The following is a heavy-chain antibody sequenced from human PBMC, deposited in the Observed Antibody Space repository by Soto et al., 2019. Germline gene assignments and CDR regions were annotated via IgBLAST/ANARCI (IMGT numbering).Heavy chain of an antibody. J-gene: IGHJ4*02. CDR3: ARDEGIAANYRAFDY. CDR2: ISYDGSNK. CDR1: GFTFSSYA. V-gene: IGHV3-30-3*01. D-gene: IGHD6-13*01. Sequence: QVQLVESGGGVVQPGRSLRLSCAASGFTFSSYAMHWVRQAPGKGLEGVAVISYDGSNKYYADSVKGRFTISRDNSKNTLYLQMNSLRAEDTAVYYCARDEGIAANYRAFDYWGQGTLVTVSS.